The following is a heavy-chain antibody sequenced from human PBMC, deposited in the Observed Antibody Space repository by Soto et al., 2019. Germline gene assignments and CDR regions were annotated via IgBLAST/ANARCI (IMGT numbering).Heavy chain of an antibody. CDR2: ISSSSFSI. CDR1: GFTFSSYS. Sequence: EVQLVESGGGQVKPGGSLRLSCAASGFTFSSYSMNWVRQAPGKGLEWVSSISSSSFSINYADSVKGRFSISRDNAQNSLHLQMNNLRAEDTAVYYCARNESSNIYGMDVWGQGTTVTVSS. J-gene: IGHJ6*02. D-gene: IGHD6-6*01. V-gene: IGHV3-21*01. CDR3: ARNESSNIYGMDV.